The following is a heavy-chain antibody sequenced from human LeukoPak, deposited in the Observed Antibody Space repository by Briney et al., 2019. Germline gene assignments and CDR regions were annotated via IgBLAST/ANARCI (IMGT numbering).Heavy chain of an antibody. CDR3: ARVPGPDCSGGSCYSTDY. Sequence: ASVKVSCKASGYTFTSYGISWVRQAPGQGLEWMGWISAYNGNTNYAQKLQGRVTMTTDTSTSTAYMELRSLRSDDTAVYYCARVPGPDCSGGSCYSTDYWGQGTLVTVSS. J-gene: IGHJ4*02. V-gene: IGHV1-18*01. CDR2: ISAYNGNT. D-gene: IGHD2-15*01. CDR1: GYTFTSYG.